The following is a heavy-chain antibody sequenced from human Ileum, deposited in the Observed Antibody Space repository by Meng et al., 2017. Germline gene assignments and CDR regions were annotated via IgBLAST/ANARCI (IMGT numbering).Heavy chain of an antibody. CDR3: ARVGYYDSSNYYAYFQH. D-gene: IGHD3-22*01. CDR1: GFTLSTYW. CDR2: INSDGSDI. J-gene: IGHJ1*01. V-gene: IGHV3-74*01. Sequence: GESLKISCAASGFTLSTYWMHWVRQTPEKGLVWVARINSDGSDISYADSVKGRFTISRDDAKNTLYLQMNSLRAEDTAVYYCARVGYYDSSNYYAYFQHWGQGTRVT.